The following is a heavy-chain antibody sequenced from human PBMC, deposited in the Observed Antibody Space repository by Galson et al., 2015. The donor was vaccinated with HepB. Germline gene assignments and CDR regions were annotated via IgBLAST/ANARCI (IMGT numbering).Heavy chain of an antibody. CDR2: ISGSGGST. J-gene: IGHJ3*02. Sequence: SLRLSCAASGFTFSSYAMSWVRQAPGKGLEWVSAISGSGGSTYYADSVKGRFTISRDNSKNTLYLQMNSLRSEDTAVYYCARDSGRRITMVRGVIITADAFDIWGQGTMVTVSS. V-gene: IGHV3-23*01. CDR3: ARDSGRRITMVRGVIITADAFDI. D-gene: IGHD3-10*01. CDR1: GFTFSSYA.